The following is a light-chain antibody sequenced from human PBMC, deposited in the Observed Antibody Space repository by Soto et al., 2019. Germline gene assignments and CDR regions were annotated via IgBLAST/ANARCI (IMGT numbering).Light chain of an antibody. V-gene: IGKV3-15*01. Sequence: IVTTQSPATLSVSPGERETLYCRASQSVFSSLAWYQQKPGQAPRLLIYGAATRATGIPARFSGSGSGTEFTLTISSLQSEDFAVYYCQQYHNWPAFGQGTKVDIK. CDR2: GAA. J-gene: IGKJ1*01. CDR3: QQYHNWPA. CDR1: QSVFSS.